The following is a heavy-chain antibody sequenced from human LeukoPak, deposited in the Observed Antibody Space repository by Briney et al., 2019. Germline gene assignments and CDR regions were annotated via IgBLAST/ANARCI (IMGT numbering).Heavy chain of an antibody. V-gene: IGHV4-4*09. Sequence: SETLSLTCTVSGGSISSYYWSWIRQPPGKGLEWIGYIYTSGSTNYNPSLKSRVTISVDTSKNQFSLKLSSVTAADTAVYYCARHLHSDGSGSYLNWLDPWGQGILVTVSS. CDR3: ARHLHSDGSGSYLNWLDP. D-gene: IGHD3-10*01. CDR2: IYTSGST. J-gene: IGHJ5*02. CDR1: GGSISSYY.